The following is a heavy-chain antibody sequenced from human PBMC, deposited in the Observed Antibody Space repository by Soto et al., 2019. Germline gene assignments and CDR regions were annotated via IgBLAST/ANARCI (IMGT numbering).Heavy chain of an antibody. CDR3: AGGAVGLVARGFGMDV. D-gene: IGHD1-26*01. Sequence: QMQLVQSGAEVKKPGASVRVSCKASGHIVTSDYVHWVRQVPGQGLEWTGVIDPIGGRPTYAQRFQGIATLTTDTSTSTVYMEMSSLRSEDTAVYYCAGGAVGLVARGFGMDVWGQGTTVTVSS. CDR1: GHIVTSDY. V-gene: IGHV1-46*01. CDR2: IDPIGGRP. J-gene: IGHJ6*02.